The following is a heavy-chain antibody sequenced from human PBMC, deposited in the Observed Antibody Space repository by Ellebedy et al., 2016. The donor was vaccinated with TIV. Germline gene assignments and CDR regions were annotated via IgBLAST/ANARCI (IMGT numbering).Heavy chain of an antibody. CDR2: ITPSGSNM. V-gene: IGHV3-21*01. D-gene: IGHD3-10*01. CDR1: GFTFSNHY. CDR3: ARDPGSASKIDC. J-gene: IGHJ4*02. Sequence: GGSLRLXCAASGFTFSNHYMSWVRQAPGKGLEWVSYITPSGSNMYYADSVKGRFIISRDNARNSLYLQMNSLRAEDTAVYYCARDPGSASKIDCWGQGTLVTVSS.